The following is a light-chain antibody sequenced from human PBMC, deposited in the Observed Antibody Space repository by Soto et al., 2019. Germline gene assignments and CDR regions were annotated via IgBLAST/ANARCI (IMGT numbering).Light chain of an antibody. V-gene: IGKV3-20*01. CDR3: QQYGRSPRVLFT. CDR1: QSVYSNY. Sequence: EIVLTQSPGTLSLSPGERATLSCRASQSVYSNYLAWYQRKPGQAPRLLIYAASRRATGIPDRFSGSGSGTDFTLTLSRLEPEDSAVYYCQQYGRSPRVLFTFGPGTKVEIK. J-gene: IGKJ3*01. CDR2: AAS.